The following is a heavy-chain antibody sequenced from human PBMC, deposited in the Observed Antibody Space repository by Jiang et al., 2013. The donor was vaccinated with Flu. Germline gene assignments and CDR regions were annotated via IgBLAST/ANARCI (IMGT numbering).Heavy chain of an antibody. CDR3: ARQRSRMVTPRDAFDL. J-gene: IGHJ3*01. CDR2: IYPAVPNP. CDR1: GYVFTNYW. Sequence: GAEVKKPGESLNISCKGSGYVFTNYWIGWVRQMPGKGLEWMGIIYPAVPNPTYSPSFQGQVTISADKSITTAYLQWSSLKASDTAMYYCARQRSRMVTPRDAFDLWGQGTMVTVSS. D-gene: IGHD5-18*01. V-gene: IGHV5-51*01.